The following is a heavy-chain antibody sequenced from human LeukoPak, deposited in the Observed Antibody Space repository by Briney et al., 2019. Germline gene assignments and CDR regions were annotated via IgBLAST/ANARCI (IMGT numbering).Heavy chain of an antibody. D-gene: IGHD6-13*01. Sequence: GGSLRLSCAASGFTFSSYAMHWVRQAPGKGLEWVAVISYDGSNKYYADSMKGRFTISRDNSKNTLYLQMNSLRAEDTAVYYCARPLYSSPPGGDAFDIWGQGTMVTVSS. V-gene: IGHV3-30-3*01. CDR3: ARPLYSSPPGGDAFDI. J-gene: IGHJ3*02. CDR1: GFTFSSYA. CDR2: ISYDGSNK.